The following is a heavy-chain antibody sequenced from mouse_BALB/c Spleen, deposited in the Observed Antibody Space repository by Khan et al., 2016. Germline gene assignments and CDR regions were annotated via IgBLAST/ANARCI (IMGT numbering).Heavy chain of an antibody. D-gene: IGHD2-3*01. CDR3: AKGGYYVPDY. Sequence: QIQLVQSGPELKKPGETVKISCKASGYTFTNYGMNWVKRAPGKGFKWMGWINTNTGEPTYAEEFKGRFAFSLDTSASTAYLQINNLKNEDTATYVCAKGGYYVPDYWGQGTTLTVSS. V-gene: IGHV9-3*02. CDR1: GYTFTNYG. CDR2: INTNTGEP. J-gene: IGHJ2*01.